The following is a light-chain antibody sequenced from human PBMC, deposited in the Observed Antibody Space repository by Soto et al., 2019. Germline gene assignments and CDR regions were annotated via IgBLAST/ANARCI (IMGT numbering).Light chain of an antibody. CDR2: GTT. CDR3: LLYSGDGRVV. V-gene: IGLV7-43*01. Sequence: QAVVTQEPSLTVSPGGTVTLTCASSTGAVTSASYPNWFQQKPGQAPRALIYGTTNKYSWTPARFSSSLRGVKAALTLSGVQPEDEAEYYCLLYSGDGRVVFGGGTKVTVL. J-gene: IGLJ2*01. CDR1: TGAVTSASY.